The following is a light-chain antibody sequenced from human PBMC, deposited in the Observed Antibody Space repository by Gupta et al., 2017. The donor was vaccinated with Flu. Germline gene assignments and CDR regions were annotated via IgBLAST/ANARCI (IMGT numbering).Light chain of an antibody. CDR2: DAS. V-gene: IGKV3-11*01. CDR1: QSVSSY. Sequence: EIVLTQSPATLSLSPGERATLSCRASQSVSSYLAWYQQKPGQAPRLLIYDASNRATGILARFSGSGCGTDVTLTISSREHEDFAVYYCQQHSNWPPWTFGQGTKVEIK. J-gene: IGKJ1*01. CDR3: QQHSNWPPWT.